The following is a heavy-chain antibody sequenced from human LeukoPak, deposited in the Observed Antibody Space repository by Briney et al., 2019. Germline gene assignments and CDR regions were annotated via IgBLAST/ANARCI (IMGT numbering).Heavy chain of an antibody. J-gene: IGHJ4*02. CDR2: IYDSGST. CDR3: ARDTTTFILGIEPIFDY. V-gene: IGHV4-39*07. CDR1: GVSISSSSYC. Sequence: PSETLSLTCTVSGVSISSSSYCWGWIRQPPGKGREWIGSIYDSGSTYYNPALKSQVTIGVDTTKNQFSLKLSSVTAADTAVYYCARDTTTFILGIEPIFDYWGQGTLVTVSS. D-gene: IGHD7-27*01.